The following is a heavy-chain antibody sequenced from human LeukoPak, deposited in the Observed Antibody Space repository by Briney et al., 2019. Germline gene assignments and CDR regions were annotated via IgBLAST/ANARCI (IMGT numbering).Heavy chain of an antibody. V-gene: IGHV3-66*02. CDR3: ARAVFGVVIILSY. Sequence: GGSLRLSCAASGFTVSSNYMSWVRQAPGKGLEWVSVIYSGGSTYYADSVKGRFTIPRDNSKDTLYLQMNSLRAEDTAVYYCARAVFGVVIILSYWGQGTLVTVSS. CDR2: IYSGGST. D-gene: IGHD3-3*01. CDR1: GFTVSSNY. J-gene: IGHJ4*02.